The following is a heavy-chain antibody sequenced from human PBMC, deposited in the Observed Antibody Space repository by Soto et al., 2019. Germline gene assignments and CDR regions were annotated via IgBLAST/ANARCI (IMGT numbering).Heavy chain of an antibody. V-gene: IGHV3-30-3*01. CDR1: GFTFSSYA. D-gene: IGHD6-13*01. J-gene: IGHJ6*02. CDR3: AAEYSSSWSLLYYGMDV. Sequence: PGGSLRLSCAASGFTFSSYAMHWVRQAPGKGLEWVAVISYDGSNKYYADSVEGRFTISRDNSKNTLYLQMNSLRAEDTAVYYCAAEYSSSWSLLYYGMDVWGQGTTVTVSS. CDR2: ISYDGSNK.